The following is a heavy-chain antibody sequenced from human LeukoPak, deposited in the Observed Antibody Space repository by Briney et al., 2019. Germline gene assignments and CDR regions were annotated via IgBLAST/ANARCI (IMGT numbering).Heavy chain of an antibody. V-gene: IGHV4-38-2*02. J-gene: IGHJ4*02. CDR1: GYSIGRGYY. CDR3: ARDPRDLRDYYFDY. Sequence: SETLSLTCTVSGYSIGRGYYWGWIRQPPGKGLEWIGSIYHSGSTSYNPSLKSRVTISVDTSMNQFSLKLISVTAADTALYYCARDPRDLRDYYFDYWGQGTLVTVSS. D-gene: IGHD3-16*01. CDR2: IYHSGST.